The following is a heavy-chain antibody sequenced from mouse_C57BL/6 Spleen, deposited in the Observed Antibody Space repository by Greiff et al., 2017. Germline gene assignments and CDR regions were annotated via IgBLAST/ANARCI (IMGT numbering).Heavy chain of an antibody. CDR1: GYAFSSSW. V-gene: IGHV1-82*01. CDR2: IYPGDGDT. Sequence: VHLVESGPELVKPGASVKISCKASGYAFSSSWMNWVKQRPGKGLEWIGRIYPGDGDTNYNGKFKGKATLTVDKSSSTAYMQLSSLTSEDSAVYFCARGFPYSFDYWGQGTTLTVSS. J-gene: IGHJ2*01. CDR3: ARGFPYSFDY.